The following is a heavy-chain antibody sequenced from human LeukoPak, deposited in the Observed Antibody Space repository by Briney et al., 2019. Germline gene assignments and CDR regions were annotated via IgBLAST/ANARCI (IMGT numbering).Heavy chain of an antibody. V-gene: IGHV1-24*01. CDR2: FDPEDGET. Sequence: GASVKVSCKVSGYTLTELSMHWVRQAPGRGLEWMGGFDPEDGETIYAQKFRGRVTMTEDTSTDTAYMELSSLRSEDTAVYYCATASGGSYYYYYYMDVWGKGTTVTVSS. CDR1: GYTLTELS. J-gene: IGHJ6*03. CDR3: ATASGGSYYYYYYMDV. D-gene: IGHD1-26*01.